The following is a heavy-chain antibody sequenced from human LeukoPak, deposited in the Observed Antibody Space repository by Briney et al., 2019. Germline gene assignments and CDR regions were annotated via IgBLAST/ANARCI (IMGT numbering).Heavy chain of an antibody. V-gene: IGHV4-59*01. D-gene: IGHD3-22*01. CDR2: IYYSGGT. J-gene: IGHJ4*02. Sequence: SETLSLTCTVSGGSISSYYWSWIRQPPGKGLEWIGYIYYSGGTNYNPSLKSRVTISVDTSKNQFSLKLSSVTAADTAVYYCARSYYYDSSGYFDYRGQGTLVTVSS. CDR1: GGSISSYY. CDR3: ARSYYYDSSGYFDY.